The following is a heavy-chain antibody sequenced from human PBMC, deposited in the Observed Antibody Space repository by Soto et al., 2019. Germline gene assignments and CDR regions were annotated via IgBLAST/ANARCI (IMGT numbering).Heavy chain of an antibody. CDR2: ISGSGNTP. Sequence: PGGSLRLSCAASGFTFSSYSMNWVRQAPGKGLEWVSSISGSGNTPYYADSVRGRFIISRDNSQNTVYLQMTSLRAEDTALYYCARDVDADFRTDFDYWGRGTLVTVSS. CDR1: GFTFSSYS. CDR3: ARDVDADFRTDFDY. V-gene: IGHV3-23*01. J-gene: IGHJ4*02. D-gene: IGHD4-17*01.